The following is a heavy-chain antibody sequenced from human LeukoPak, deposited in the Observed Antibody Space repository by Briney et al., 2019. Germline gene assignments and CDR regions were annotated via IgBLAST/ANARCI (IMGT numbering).Heavy chain of an antibody. D-gene: IGHD4-23*01. J-gene: IGHJ4*02. CDR2: ISGSGANT. CDR1: GFTFSSYV. V-gene: IGHV3-23*01. Sequence: GGSLRLSCAASGFTFSSYVLSWVRQAPGKGLEWVSEISGSGANTYYADSVKGRFSISRDNSKNTLYMQMNSLRVEDTAVYYCARWYQGGYWGQGTLVTVSS. CDR3: ARWYQGGY.